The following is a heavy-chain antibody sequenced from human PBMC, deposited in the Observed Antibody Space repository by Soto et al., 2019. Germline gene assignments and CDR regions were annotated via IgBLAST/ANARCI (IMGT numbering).Heavy chain of an antibody. J-gene: IGHJ4*02. D-gene: IGHD6-6*01. V-gene: IGHV4-34*01. CDR3: ARGIVRRIAARREYYFDY. Sequence: QVQLQQWGAGLLKPSETLSLTCAVYGGSFSGYYWSWIRQPPGKGLEWIGEINHSGSTNYNPSLKRRVTISVDTSKNQFSLKLSSVTAADTAVYYCARGIVRRIAARREYYFDYWGQGTLVTVSS. CDR2: INHSGST. CDR1: GGSFSGYY.